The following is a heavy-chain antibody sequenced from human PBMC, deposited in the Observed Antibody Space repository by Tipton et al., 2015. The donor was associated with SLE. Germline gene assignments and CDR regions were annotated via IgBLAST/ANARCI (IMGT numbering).Heavy chain of an antibody. CDR3: ARVVVGPATAFDI. J-gene: IGHJ3*02. D-gene: IGHD2-15*01. CDR2: IYPGDSDT. Sequence: GPEVKKPGESLKISCKGSGYSFTSYWIAWVRQMPGKGLEWMGIIYPGDSDTRYSPSFQGQVTISADKSISTAYLQWSSLKASDTAMYYCARVVVGPATAFDIWGQGTMVTVSS. CDR1: GYSFTSYW. V-gene: IGHV5-51*01.